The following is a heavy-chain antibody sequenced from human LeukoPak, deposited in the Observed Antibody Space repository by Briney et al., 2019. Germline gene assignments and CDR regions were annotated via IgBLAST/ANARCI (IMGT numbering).Heavy chain of an antibody. CDR3: ARGYTPYDFWL. V-gene: IGHV4-59*01. D-gene: IGHD3-3*01. CDR1: GDSISSYY. Sequence: SETLSLTCTVSGDSISSYYWSWIRQPPGKGLEWIGYIYYSGSTNYNPSLKSRVTISVDTSKNQFSLKLSSVTAADTAVYYCARGYTPYDFWLWGQGTLVTVSS. CDR2: IYYSGST. J-gene: IGHJ4*02.